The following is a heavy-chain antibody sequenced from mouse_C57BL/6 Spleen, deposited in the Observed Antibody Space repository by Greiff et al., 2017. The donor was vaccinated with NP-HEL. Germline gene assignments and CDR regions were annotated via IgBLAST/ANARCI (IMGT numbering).Heavy chain of an antibody. CDR2: IYPGDGDT. D-gene: IGHD2-5*01. CDR3: ARSGYSNYLGGFFDY. Sequence: VKLQESGPELVKPGASVKISCKASGYAFSSSWMNWVKQRPGKGLEWIGRIYPGDGDTKYNGKFKGKATLTADKSSSTAYMQLSSLTSEDSAVYFGARSGYSNYLGGFFDYWGQGTTLTVSS. V-gene: IGHV1-82*01. J-gene: IGHJ2*01. CDR1: GYAFSSSW.